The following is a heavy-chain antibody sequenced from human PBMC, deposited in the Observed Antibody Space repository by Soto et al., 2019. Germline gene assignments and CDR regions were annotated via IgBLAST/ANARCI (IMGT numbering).Heavy chain of an antibody. V-gene: IGHV4-39*01. CDR2: IYYNGSN. J-gene: IGHJ4*02. CDR1: GGSITSSSFY. Sequence: SETLSLTCTVSGGSITSSSFYWGWIRQPPGKGLEWNGIIYYNGSNYYNPSLKSQVTISVNTSKSQFSMNLNSMTAADTAVYYCARGYDILTGPLDYWGPGTLVTVSS. D-gene: IGHD3-9*01. CDR3: ARGYDILTGPLDY.